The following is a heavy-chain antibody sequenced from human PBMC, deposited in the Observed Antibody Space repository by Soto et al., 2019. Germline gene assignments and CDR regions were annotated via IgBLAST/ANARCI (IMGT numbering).Heavy chain of an antibody. D-gene: IGHD2-2*01. CDR3: ARGDIVVVPAGNYYYYGMDV. J-gene: IGHJ6*02. Sequence: SETLSLTCAVYGGSFSGYYWSWIRQPPGKGLEWIGEINHSGSTNYNPSLKSRVTISVDTSKNQFSLKLSSVTAADTAVYYCARGDIVVVPAGNYYYYGMDVWGQGTTVTVSS. CDR1: GGSFSGYY. CDR2: INHSGST. V-gene: IGHV4-34*01.